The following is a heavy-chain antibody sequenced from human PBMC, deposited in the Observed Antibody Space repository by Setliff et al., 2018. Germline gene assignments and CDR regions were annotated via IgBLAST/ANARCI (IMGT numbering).Heavy chain of an antibody. CDR3: AKGTVGHCSGATCYPFDS. CDR1: GFTFGDYA. V-gene: IGHV3-7*03. D-gene: IGHD2-2*01. Sequence: GGSLRLSCAASGFTFGDYAMSWVRQAPGKGLEWVANIKQDGGEKYYVDSVKGRFTISRDNSKNTLYLQMNSLRAEDTAVYYCAKGTVGHCSGATCYPFDSWGLGTLVTVSS. J-gene: IGHJ4*02. CDR2: IKQDGGEK.